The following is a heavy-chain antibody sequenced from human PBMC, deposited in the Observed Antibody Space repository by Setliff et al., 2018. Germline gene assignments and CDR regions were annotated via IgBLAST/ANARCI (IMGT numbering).Heavy chain of an antibody. CDR1: GGSISSYY. CDR3: AREVGTSTSSDAFDV. V-gene: IGHV4-4*08. D-gene: IGHD1-26*01. CDR2: IYHSGSA. Sequence: SETLSLTCTVSGGSISSYYWSWIRQPPGKGLEWIAYIYHSGSAYYNPSLKSRVTMSVDTSKNQFSLHLTSVTAADTAVCYCAREVGTSTSSDAFDVWGQGMMVTVSS. J-gene: IGHJ3*01.